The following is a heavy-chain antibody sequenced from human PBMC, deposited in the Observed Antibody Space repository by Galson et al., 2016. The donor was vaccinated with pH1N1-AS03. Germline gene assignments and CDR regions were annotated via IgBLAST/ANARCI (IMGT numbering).Heavy chain of an antibody. V-gene: IGHV1-18*01. CDR3: ARGRHPTGTLDY. CDR1: GYTFNLYG. Sequence: SVKVSCKASGYTFNLYGTSWVRQAPGQGLEWLGWISAYSGDTHYAQNFQGRVSMTTDTSTSTAYLELRSLGSDDTAVYFCARGRHPTGTLDYWGPGTLVTVSS. J-gene: IGHJ4*02. CDR2: ISAYSGDT. D-gene: IGHD1-1*01.